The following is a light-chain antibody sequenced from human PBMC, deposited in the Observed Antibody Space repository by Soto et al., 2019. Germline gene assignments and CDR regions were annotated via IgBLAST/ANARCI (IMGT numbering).Light chain of an antibody. CDR2: GAS. CDR1: QSVSSSY. Sequence: EIVLTQSPGTPSLSPGERATLSCRASQSVSSSYLAWYQKKPGQAPRLLISGASSRATGIPDRFSGSGSGTDFTLTINRLEPEDFAVYYCQQYGSSPYTFGQGTKLEIK. J-gene: IGKJ2*01. CDR3: QQYGSSPYT. V-gene: IGKV3-20*01.